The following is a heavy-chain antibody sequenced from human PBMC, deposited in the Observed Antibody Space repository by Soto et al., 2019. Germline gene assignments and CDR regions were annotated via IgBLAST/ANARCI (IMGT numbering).Heavy chain of an antibody. Sequence: GGSLRLSCAASGFTFSSYAMSWVRQAPGKGLEWVSAISGSGGSTYYADSVKGRFTISRDNSKNTLYLQMNSLRAEDTAVYYCAKDGGGIQLWTYYYYGMDVWGQGTTVTVYS. CDR2: ISGSGGST. D-gene: IGHD5-18*01. CDR3: AKDGGGIQLWTYYYYGMDV. CDR1: GFTFSSYA. V-gene: IGHV3-23*01. J-gene: IGHJ6*02.